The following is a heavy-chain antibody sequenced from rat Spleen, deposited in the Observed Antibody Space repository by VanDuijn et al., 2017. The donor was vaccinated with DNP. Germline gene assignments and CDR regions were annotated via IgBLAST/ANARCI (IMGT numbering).Heavy chain of an antibody. V-gene: IGHV5-19*01. J-gene: IGHJ2*01. CDR1: GFTFSNYD. CDR2: ISPSGGTT. CDR3: TTDFERGY. Sequence: EVQLVESGGGLVQPGRSLKVSCAVSGFTFSNYDMAWVRQAPTKGLEWVASISPSGGTTYFRDSVKGRFTISSDNAKSTLYLQMDSLRSEDTATYYCTTDFERGYGGQGVMVTVSS. D-gene: IGHD1-11*01.